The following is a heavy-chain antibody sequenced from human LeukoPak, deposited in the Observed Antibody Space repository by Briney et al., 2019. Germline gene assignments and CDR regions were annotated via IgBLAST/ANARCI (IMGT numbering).Heavy chain of an antibody. J-gene: IGHJ4*02. CDR3: ARVDGDSYYFDY. Sequence: PGGSLRLSCAASGFTFSSYAMSWGRQAPGKGVEWVSGITGSGGNTYYADSVKGRFTISRDNSKSTLYLQMNSLRAEDTAVYYCARVDGDSYYFDYWGQGTLVTVSS. V-gene: IGHV3-23*01. CDR1: GFTFSSYA. D-gene: IGHD4-17*01. CDR2: ITGSGGNT.